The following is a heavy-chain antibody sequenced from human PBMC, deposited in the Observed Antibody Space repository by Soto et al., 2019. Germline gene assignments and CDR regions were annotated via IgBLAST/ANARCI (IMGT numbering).Heavy chain of an antibody. CDR3: AAVGGLPRSY. CDR2: IYHSGST. J-gene: IGHJ4*02. V-gene: IGHV4-30-2*01. Sequence: QLQLQESGSGLVKPSQTLSLTCAVSGGSISSGGYSWSWIRQPPGKVLEWIGYIYHSGSTYYNPSLKSLLTIPVVSNRTPFSLKISPLTAADTAGYYIAAVGGLPRSYWGQGTLVTVS. CDR1: GGSISSGGYS. D-gene: IGHD5-12*01.